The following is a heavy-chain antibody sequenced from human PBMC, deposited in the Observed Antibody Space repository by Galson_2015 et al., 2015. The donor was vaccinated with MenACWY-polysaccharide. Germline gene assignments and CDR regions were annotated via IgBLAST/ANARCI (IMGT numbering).Heavy chain of an antibody. V-gene: IGHV3-23*01. CDR1: RFTFGSYA. Sequence: SLRLSCAASRFTFGSYATSWVRQAPGKGLEWVSGISASGSSTYYADSVKGRFTISRDDSKNTLYLQMNSLRAEDTAIYFCAKDIAVPKPYYFDYWGQGALVTVSS. J-gene: IGHJ4*02. D-gene: IGHD6-19*01. CDR2: ISASGSST. CDR3: AKDIAVPKPYYFDY.